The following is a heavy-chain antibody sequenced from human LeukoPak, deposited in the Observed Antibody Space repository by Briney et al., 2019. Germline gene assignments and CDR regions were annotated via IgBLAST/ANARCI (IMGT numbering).Heavy chain of an antibody. CDR1: GVSISSYY. V-gene: IGHV4-4*07. CDR2: IYTSGST. D-gene: IGHD3-22*01. J-gene: IGHJ4*02. Sequence: SETLSLTCTVSGVSISSYYWSWIRQAAGKGLEWIGRIYTSGSTNYNPSLKSRVTMSVDTSKNQFSLKLSSVTAADTAVYYCASSRSGYYSMYYWGQGTLVTVSS. CDR3: ASSRSGYYSMYY.